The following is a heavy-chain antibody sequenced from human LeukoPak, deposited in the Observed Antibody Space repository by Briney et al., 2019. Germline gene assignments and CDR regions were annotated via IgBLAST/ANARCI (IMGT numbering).Heavy chain of an antibody. V-gene: IGHV3-21*01. D-gene: IGHD6-13*01. CDR2: ISSSSSYI. CDR1: GFTFSSYS. Sequence: KPGGSLRLSCAATGFTFSSYSMNWVRQAPGKGLKWVSSISSSSSYIYYADSVKGRFTISRDNAKNSLYLQMNSLRAEDTAVYYCAREMKAAGRWFDYWGQGTLVTVSS. CDR3: AREMKAAGRWFDY. J-gene: IGHJ4*02.